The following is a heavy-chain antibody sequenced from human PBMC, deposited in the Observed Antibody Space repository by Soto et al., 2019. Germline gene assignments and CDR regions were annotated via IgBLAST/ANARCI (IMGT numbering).Heavy chain of an antibody. Sequence: QVQLQQWGAGLLKPSETLSLTCAVYGGSFSGYYWSWIRQPPGKGLEWVGEINHSGSTNYSPSLKSRVTISVDTSKNQFSLKLSSLTAADTAVYCCARGSGAPRRPPLGYWGQGALVTVSS. CDR3: ARGSGAPRRPPLGY. V-gene: IGHV4-34*01. J-gene: IGHJ4*02. CDR1: GGSFSGYY. CDR2: INHSGST. D-gene: IGHD6-6*01.